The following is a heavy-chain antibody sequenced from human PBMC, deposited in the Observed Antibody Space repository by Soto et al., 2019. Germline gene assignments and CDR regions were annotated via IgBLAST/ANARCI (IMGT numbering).Heavy chain of an antibody. V-gene: IGHV3-30*18. J-gene: IGHJ4*02. Sequence: QVQLVESGGGVVQPGRSLRLSCAASGFTFSSYGMHWVRQAPGKGLEWVAVISYDGSNKYYADSVKGRFTISRDNSKNTLDLQNNSLRAEDTAVYYCAKDSRAYSGSYNDYWGQGTLVTVSS. D-gene: IGHD1-26*01. CDR3: AKDSRAYSGSYNDY. CDR1: GFTFSSYG. CDR2: ISYDGSNK.